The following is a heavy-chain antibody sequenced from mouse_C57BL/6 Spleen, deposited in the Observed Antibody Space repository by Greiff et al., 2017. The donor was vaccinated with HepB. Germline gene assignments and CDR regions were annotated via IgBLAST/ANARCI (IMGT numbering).Heavy chain of an antibody. V-gene: IGHV5-4*01. D-gene: IGHD2-1*01. CDR1: GFTFSSYA. CDR3: ARDPFYYGNSYFDY. J-gene: IGHJ2*01. Sequence: EVKLMESGGGLVKPGGSLKLSCAASGFTFSSYAMSWVRQTPEKRLEWVATISDGGSYTYYPDNVKGRFTISRDNAKNNLYLQMSHLKSEDTAMYYCARDPFYYGNSYFDYWGQGTTLTVSS. CDR2: ISDGGSYT.